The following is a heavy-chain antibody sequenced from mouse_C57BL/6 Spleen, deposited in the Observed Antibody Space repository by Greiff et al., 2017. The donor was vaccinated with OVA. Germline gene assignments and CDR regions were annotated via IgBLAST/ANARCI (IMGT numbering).Heavy chain of an antibody. J-gene: IGHJ4*01. Sequence: EVMLVESGGGLVKPGGSLKLSCAASGFTFSDYGMHWVRQAPEKGLEWVAYISSGSSTIYYADTVKGRFTISRDNAKNTLFLQMTSLRSEDTAMYYCARPLDGYYGYYAMDYWGQGTSVTVSS. CDR2: ISSGSSTI. CDR1: GFTFSDYG. V-gene: IGHV5-17*01. CDR3: ARPLDGYYGYYAMDY. D-gene: IGHD2-3*01.